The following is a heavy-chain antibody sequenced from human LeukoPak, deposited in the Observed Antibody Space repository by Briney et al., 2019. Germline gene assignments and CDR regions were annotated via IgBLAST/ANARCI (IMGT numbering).Heavy chain of an antibody. CDR2: ISSSSSYI. CDR3: AREDCSSTSCYRDAFDI. CDR1: GFTFSSYN. V-gene: IGHV3-21*01. D-gene: IGHD2-2*02. J-gene: IGHJ3*02. Sequence: GGSLRLSCAASGFTFSSYNMNWVRQAPGKGLEWVSCISSSSSYIHYADSVKGRFTISRDNAKNSLYLQMNSLRAEDTAVYYCAREDCSSTSCYRDAFDIWGQGTMVTVSS.